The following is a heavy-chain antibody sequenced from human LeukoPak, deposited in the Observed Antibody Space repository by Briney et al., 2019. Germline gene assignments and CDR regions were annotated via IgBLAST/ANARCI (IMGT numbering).Heavy chain of an antibody. CDR1: GGSISSSSYY. CDR3: ARGSRKFDY. V-gene: IGHV4-39*07. D-gene: IGHD6-13*01. CDR2: IYYSGST. Sequence: SETLSLTCTVSGGSISSSSYYWGWIRQPPGKGLEWIGSIYYSGSTYYNPSLKSRVTISVDTSKNQFSLKLSSVTAADTAVYYCARGSRKFDYWGQGTLVTVSS. J-gene: IGHJ4*02.